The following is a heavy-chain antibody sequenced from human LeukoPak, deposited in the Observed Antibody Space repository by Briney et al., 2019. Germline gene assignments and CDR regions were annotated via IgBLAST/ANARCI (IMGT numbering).Heavy chain of an antibody. CDR2: INPNSGGT. V-gene: IGHV1-2*02. D-gene: IGHD6-13*01. Sequence: ASVKVSCKASGYTFTGYYIHWVRQAPGQGLEWMGWINPNSGGTNYAQKFQGRVTMTRDTSISTAYMELSRLRSDDTAVYYCARGAGAAAGTYYYYYMDVWGKGTTVTVSS. J-gene: IGHJ6*03. CDR3: ARGAGAAAGTYYYYYMDV. CDR1: GYTFTGYY.